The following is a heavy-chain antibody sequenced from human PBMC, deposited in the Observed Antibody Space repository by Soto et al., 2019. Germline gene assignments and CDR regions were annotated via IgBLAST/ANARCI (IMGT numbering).Heavy chain of an antibody. J-gene: IGHJ4*02. Sequence: QVQLVQSGAEVKKPGASVKVSCKASGYTFTSYYMHWVRQAPGQGLEWMGIINPSGGSTSYAQKFQGRVTMTRDTCTSTVYMELSSLRSEDTAVYYCAVLGGSGHYYFDYWGQGTLVTVSS. CDR2: INPSGGST. V-gene: IGHV1-46*01. CDR3: AVLGGSGHYYFDY. D-gene: IGHD3-22*01. CDR1: GYTFTSYY.